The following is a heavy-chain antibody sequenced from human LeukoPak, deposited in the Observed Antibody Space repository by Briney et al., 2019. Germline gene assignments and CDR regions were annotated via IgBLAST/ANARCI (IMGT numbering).Heavy chain of an antibody. Sequence: SETLSLTCTVSGDSISNNYWSWIRQPAGKGLEWISRIHFNGNTDYNPSLKSRVTISVDTSKNQFSLKLSSVTAADTAVYYCARGHRGYCSGGSCPKYFDYWGQGTLVTVSS. CDR1: GDSISNNY. CDR3: ARGHRGYCSGGSCPKYFDY. CDR2: IHFNGNT. J-gene: IGHJ4*02. V-gene: IGHV4-4*07. D-gene: IGHD2-15*01.